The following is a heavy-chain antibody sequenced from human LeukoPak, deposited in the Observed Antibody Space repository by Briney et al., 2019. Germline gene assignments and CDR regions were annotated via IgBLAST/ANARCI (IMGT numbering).Heavy chain of an antibody. CDR3: AKVAEVVATTDAFDI. CDR2: ISWNSGTI. CDR1: GFTFDAYA. D-gene: IGHD2-15*01. J-gene: IGHJ3*02. Sequence: PGGSLRLSCAASGFTFDAYAMHWVRQAPGKGLEWVSGISWNSGTIVYADSVKGRFTISRDNAKNSLYLQMNSLRTEDTALYYCAKVAEVVATTDAFDIWGQGTMVTVSS. V-gene: IGHV3-9*01.